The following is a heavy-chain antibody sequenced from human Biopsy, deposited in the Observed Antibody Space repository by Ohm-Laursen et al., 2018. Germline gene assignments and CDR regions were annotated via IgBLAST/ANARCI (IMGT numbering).Heavy chain of an antibody. CDR3: ARDVKRYCSGTSCYSGYFGMDV. CDR2: VYYSGTT. CDR1: GASITSYY. J-gene: IGHJ6*02. V-gene: IGHV4-59*01. D-gene: IGHD2-2*01. Sequence: TLSLTCTVSGASITSYYWSWIRQPAGKGLEWIGDVYYSGTTNYNPSLKSRLTISVDTSKNQFSLNLNSVTAADTAVYFCARDVKRYCSGTSCYSGYFGMDVWGQGTTVTVS.